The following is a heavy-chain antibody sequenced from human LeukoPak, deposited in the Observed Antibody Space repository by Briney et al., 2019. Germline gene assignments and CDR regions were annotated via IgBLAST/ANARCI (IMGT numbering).Heavy chain of an antibody. CDR2: ISYDGNNK. CDR3: AKVPDSSGWYYFDY. V-gene: IGHV3-30*18. Sequence: GRSLRLSCAASGFTFSGYGMHWVRQAPGKGLEWVAVISYDGNNKYYADSVKGRFTISRDNSKNMLYLQMNSPRAEDTAVYYCAKVPDSSGWYYFDYWGQGTLVTVSS. J-gene: IGHJ4*02. CDR1: GFTFSGYG. D-gene: IGHD6-19*01.